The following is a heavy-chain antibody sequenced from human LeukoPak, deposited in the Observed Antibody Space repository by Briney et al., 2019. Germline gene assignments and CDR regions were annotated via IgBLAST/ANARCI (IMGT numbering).Heavy chain of an antibody. J-gene: IGHJ4*02. D-gene: IGHD2-21*02. V-gene: IGHV3-23*01. Sequence: PGGSLRLSCAASGFTLSSYAMSWVRQAPGKGLEWVSTISGSSGSTYYADSVKGRFTISRDNSKNTLYLQVNSLRAEDTAVYYCAKGGDFHSYWGQGTLVTVSS. CDR1: GFTLSSYA. CDR3: AKGGDFHSY. CDR2: ISGSSGST.